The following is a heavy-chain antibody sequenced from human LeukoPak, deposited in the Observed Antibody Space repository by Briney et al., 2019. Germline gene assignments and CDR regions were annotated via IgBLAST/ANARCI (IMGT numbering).Heavy chain of an antibody. V-gene: IGHV4-38-2*02. Sequence: PSETLSLTCTVSGYSISSGYYWGWIRQPPGKGLEWIGSIYHSGSTYYNPSLKSRVTISVDTSKNQFSLKLSSVTAADTAVYSCAGMIVGATSYDYWGQGTLVTVSS. CDR1: GYSISSGYY. J-gene: IGHJ4*02. CDR2: IYHSGST. CDR3: AGMIVGATSYDY. D-gene: IGHD1-26*01.